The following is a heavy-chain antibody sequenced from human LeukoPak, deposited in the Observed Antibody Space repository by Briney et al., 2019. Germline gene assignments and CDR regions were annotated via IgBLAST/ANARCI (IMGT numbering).Heavy chain of an antibody. J-gene: IGHJ6*02. CDR1: GGSISIYY. CDR3: ARGASGSYYYYYGMDV. V-gene: IGHV4-59*01. D-gene: IGHD1-26*01. CDR2: VYNSGST. Sequence: SETLSLTCTVSGGSISIYYWSWIRQPPGKGLEWLGYVYNSGSTDYNPSLKSRVTISADTSKNQFSLKLSSVTAADTAVYYCARGASGSYYYYYGMDVWGQGTTVTVSS.